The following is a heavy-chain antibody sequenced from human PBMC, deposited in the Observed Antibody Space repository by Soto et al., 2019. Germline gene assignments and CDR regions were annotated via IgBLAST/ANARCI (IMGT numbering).Heavy chain of an antibody. J-gene: IGHJ4*02. D-gene: IGHD1-1*01. CDR1: GFAFSGYP. CDR2: ISSGGSYT. Sequence: LRLSCAASGFAFSGYPMDWVRQAPGKGLEWVSSISSGGSYTYYTDSVKGRFTVSRDNAKKSLFLEMNSLRAEDTAVYFCARSPSTSAPDYWGKGTPATVSP. CDR3: ARSPSTSAPDY. V-gene: IGHV3-21*01.